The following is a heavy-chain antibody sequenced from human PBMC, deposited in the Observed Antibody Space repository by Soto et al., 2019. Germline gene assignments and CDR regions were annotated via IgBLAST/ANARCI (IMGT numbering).Heavy chain of an antibody. CDR2: INPNSGGT. CDR1: GYTFTGYY. V-gene: IGHV1-2*02. D-gene: IGHD3-22*01. CDR3: ARNSGSSYNSSGYLGY. Sequence: ASVKVSCKASGYTFTGYYMHWVRQAPGQGLEWMGWINPNSGGTNYAQKFQGRVTMTRDTSISTAYMELSRLRSDDTAVYYCARNSGSSYNSSGYLGYWGQGTLVTVSS. J-gene: IGHJ4*02.